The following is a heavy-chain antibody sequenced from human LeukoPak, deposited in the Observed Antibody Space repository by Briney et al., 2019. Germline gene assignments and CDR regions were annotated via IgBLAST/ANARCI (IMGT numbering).Heavy chain of an antibody. CDR3: AKSGSGYSSSWFDY. CDR1: GFTFSSYG. V-gene: IGHV3-30*02. CDR2: IRYDGSNK. Sequence: GGSLRLSCAASGFTFSSYGMHWVRQAPGKGLEWVAFIRYDGSNKYYADSVKGRFTISRDNSKYTLYLQMNSLRAEDTAVYYCAKSGSGYSSSWFDYWGQGTLVTVSS. J-gene: IGHJ5*01. D-gene: IGHD6-13*01.